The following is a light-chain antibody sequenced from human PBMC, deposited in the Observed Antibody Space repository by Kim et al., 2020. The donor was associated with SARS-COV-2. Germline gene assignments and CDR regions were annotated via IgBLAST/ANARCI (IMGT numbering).Light chain of an antibody. Sequence: SSELTQDPAVSVALGQTVRITCQGDSLRNYYATWYQQKPGQAPLLVIYGKDNRPSGIPDRFSGSYSGNTASLTITGAQAEDEADFYCESRDNSGNVVFGGGTKLTVL. J-gene: IGLJ2*01. V-gene: IGLV3-19*01. CDR2: GKD. CDR1: SLRNYY. CDR3: ESRDNSGNVV.